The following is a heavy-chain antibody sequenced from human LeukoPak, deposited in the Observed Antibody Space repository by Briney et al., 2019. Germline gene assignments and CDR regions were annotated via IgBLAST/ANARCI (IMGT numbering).Heavy chain of an antibody. CDR3: ARAAQRGIKSHGYFDY. Sequence: SETLSLTCTVSGGSISSSSYYWGWIRQPPGKGLEWIGSIYYSGSTYYNPSLKSRVTISVDTSKSQFSLKLSSVTAADTAVYYCARAAQRGIKSHGYFDYWGQGTLVTVSS. CDR2: IYYSGST. D-gene: IGHD1-26*01. J-gene: IGHJ4*02. V-gene: IGHV4-39*01. CDR1: GGSISSSSYY.